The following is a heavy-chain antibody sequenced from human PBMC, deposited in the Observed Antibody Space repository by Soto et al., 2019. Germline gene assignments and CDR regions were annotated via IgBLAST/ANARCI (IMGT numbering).Heavy chain of an antibody. D-gene: IGHD6-6*01. V-gene: IGHV4-30-2*01. J-gene: IGHJ4*02. CDR3: AGGIAARPLGY. Sequence: QLQLQESGSGLVKPSQTLSLTCAVSGGSISSGGFSWSWIRQPPGKGLESIGYIYHSGSTYYNPSLRRPVTRSVDRSKDRFSLRLSSVTAADTAVYYCAGGIAARPLGYWGQGTLVTVSS. CDR2: IYHSGST. CDR1: GGSISSGGFS.